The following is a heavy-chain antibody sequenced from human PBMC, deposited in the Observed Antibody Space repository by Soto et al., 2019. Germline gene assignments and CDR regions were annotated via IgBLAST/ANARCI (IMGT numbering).Heavy chain of an antibody. J-gene: IGHJ4*02. CDR3: ASGGGGSGLARY. D-gene: IGHD2-15*01. V-gene: IGHV1-18*01. CDR1: GYTFTSYG. Sequence: QVQLVQSGAEVKKPGASVKVSCKASGYTFTSYGISWVRQAPGQGLEWMGWISAYNGNTNYAQKLQGRVTMTTDTATNTAYRGRGRLGTDDTGVVYWASGGGGSGLARYWGQGTLVTVSS. CDR2: ISAYNGNT.